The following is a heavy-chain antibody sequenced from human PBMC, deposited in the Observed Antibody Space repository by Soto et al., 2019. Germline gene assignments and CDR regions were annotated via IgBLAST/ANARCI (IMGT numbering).Heavy chain of an antibody. CDR2: ISYTGTT. D-gene: IGHD2-15*01. CDR1: FGSIASNSYH. J-gene: IGHJ4*02. V-gene: IGHV4-39*01. CDR3: ARLVVVAPVANV. Sequence: SETLSLTCSVSFGSIASNSYHWGWIRQPPGKGLEWIGSISYTGTTYYSPSLKSRVTISADTSKKQYSLRLDSATAADTAVYYCARLVVVAPVANVWGQGALVTVSS.